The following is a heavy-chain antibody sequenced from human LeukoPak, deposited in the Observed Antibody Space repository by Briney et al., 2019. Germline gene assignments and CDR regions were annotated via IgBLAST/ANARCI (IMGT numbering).Heavy chain of an antibody. CDR2: IWYDGSNK. D-gene: IGHD6-13*01. CDR1: GFTFSSYG. V-gene: IGHV3-33*01. CDR3: ARAGSQQDGMDV. J-gene: IGHJ6*02. Sequence: GGSLRLSCAASGFTFSSYGMHWVRQAPGKGLEWVAVIWYDGSNKYYADSVKGRFTISRDNSKNTLYLQMNSLRAEGTAVYYCARAGSQQDGMDVWGQGTTVTVSS.